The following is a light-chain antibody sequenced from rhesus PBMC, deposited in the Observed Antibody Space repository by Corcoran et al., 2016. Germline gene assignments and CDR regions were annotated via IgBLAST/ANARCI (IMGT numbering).Light chain of an antibody. CDR2: KAS. J-gene: IGKJ3*01. CDR1: ENVNNY. CDR3: QHNYGTPFT. V-gene: IGKV1-74*01. Sequence: DIQMTQSPSSLSASVGDRVTITCRTSENVNNYLNWYQEKPGKAPKTMIYKASTLKIGVPLRFSGSESGTDYPFTIRSLQSECVATYYCQHNYGTPFTFGPGTKLDIK.